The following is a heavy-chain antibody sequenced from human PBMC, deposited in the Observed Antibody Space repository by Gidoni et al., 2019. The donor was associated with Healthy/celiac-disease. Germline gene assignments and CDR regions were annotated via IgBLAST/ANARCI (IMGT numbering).Heavy chain of an antibody. V-gene: IGHV3-9*01. D-gene: IGHD3-3*01. CDR2: ISWNSGSI. CDR3: AKDIDNDFWSGYFDY. CDR1: GFTFADYA. Sequence: EVQLVESGGGLVPPGRSLRLSCAASGFTFADYAMHWVRPAPGKGLEWVSGISWNSGSIGYADSVKGRFTISRDNAKNSLYLQMNSLRAEDTALYYCAKDIDNDFWSGYFDYWGQGTLVTVSS. J-gene: IGHJ4*02.